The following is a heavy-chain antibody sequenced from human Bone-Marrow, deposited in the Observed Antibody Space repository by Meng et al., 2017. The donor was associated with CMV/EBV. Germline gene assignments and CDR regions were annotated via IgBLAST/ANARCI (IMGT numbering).Heavy chain of an antibody. CDR3: AREGYCSSMSCHPYGMDV. J-gene: IGHJ6*02. V-gene: IGHV1-18*01. CDR2: ISLYNGDT. CDR1: GYTFTSYG. Sequence: ASVKVSCKASGYTFTSYGISWVRQAPGQGLEWMGWISLYNGDTNYAQKVQGRVTITTDESTSAAYMELSSLRSEDTAVYYCAREGYCSSMSCHPYGMDVWGQGTTVTVSS. D-gene: IGHD2-2*01.